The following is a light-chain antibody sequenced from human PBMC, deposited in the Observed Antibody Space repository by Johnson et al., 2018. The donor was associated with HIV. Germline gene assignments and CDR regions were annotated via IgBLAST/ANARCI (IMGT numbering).Light chain of an antibody. J-gene: IGLJ1*01. V-gene: IGLV1-51*01. Sequence: QSVLTQPPSVSAAPGQKVTISCSGSSSNIGNNSVSWYQQLPGTAPKLLIYDNHKRPSGIPDRFSGSKSGTSATLGITGLQTGDEADYYCGTWYSSLSTYVFGTGTKVTVL. CDR3: GTWYSSLSTYV. CDR2: DNH. CDR1: SSNIGNNS.